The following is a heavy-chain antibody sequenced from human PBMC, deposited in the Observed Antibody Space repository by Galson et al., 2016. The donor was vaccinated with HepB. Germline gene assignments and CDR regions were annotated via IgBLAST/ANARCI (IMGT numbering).Heavy chain of an antibody. CDR2: INPNSGGT. CDR3: ARGRSGSGSYSDDAGTLNP. CDR1: GYTFTGYY. D-gene: IGHD1-26*01. V-gene: IGHV1-2*04. J-gene: IGHJ5*02. Sequence: SVKVSCKASGYTFTGYYIHWVRQAPGQGLEWMGWINPNSGGTKYVQKFQGWVTMTRDTSISTAYMDLRRLRSDDTAVYYCARGRSGSGSYSDDAGTLNPWGQGTLVTVSS.